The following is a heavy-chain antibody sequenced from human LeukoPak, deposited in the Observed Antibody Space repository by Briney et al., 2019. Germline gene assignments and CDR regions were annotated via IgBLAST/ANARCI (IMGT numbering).Heavy chain of an antibody. CDR1: GFTFSSYW. D-gene: IGHD1-26*01. CDR2: INSDGSST. Sequence: GGSLRLSCAASGFTFSSYWLHWVRQAPGKGLVWVSRINSDGSSTSYADSVKGRFTISRDNAKNTLYLQMNSLRAEDTAVYYCAQGTGSYYGYFQPWGQGTLVTVSS. J-gene: IGHJ1*01. V-gene: IGHV3-74*01. CDR3: AQGTGSYYGYFQP.